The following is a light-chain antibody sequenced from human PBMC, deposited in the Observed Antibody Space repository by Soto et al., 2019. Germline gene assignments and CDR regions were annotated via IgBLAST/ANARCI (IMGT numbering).Light chain of an antibody. CDR3: QQRSNWT. V-gene: IGKV3D-11*01. CDR2: DAS. Sequence: EIVLTQSPATLSLSPGERATLSCRASQGVSSYLAWYQQKPGQAPRLLIYDASNRATGIPARFSGSGPGTDFTLTISSLEPEDFAVYYCQQRSNWTFGQGTKV. CDR1: QGVSSY. J-gene: IGKJ1*01.